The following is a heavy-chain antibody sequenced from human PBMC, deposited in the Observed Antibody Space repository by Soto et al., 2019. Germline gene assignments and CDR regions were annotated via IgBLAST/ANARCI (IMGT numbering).Heavy chain of an antibody. J-gene: IGHJ4*02. CDR1: GFTFSSYA. CDR3: ARDLGMGGSHYPLDY. D-gene: IGHD3-16*01. Sequence: GGSLRLSCAASGFTFSSYAMHWVRQAPGKGLEWVAVISYDGSNKYYADSVKGRFTVSRDNSKNTLYLQMNSLRAEDTAVYYCARDLGMGGSHYPLDYWGQGTLVTVSS. V-gene: IGHV3-30*14. CDR2: ISYDGSNK.